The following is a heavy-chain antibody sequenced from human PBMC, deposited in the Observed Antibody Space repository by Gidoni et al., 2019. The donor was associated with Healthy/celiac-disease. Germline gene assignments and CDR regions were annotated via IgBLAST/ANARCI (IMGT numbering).Heavy chain of an antibody. Sequence: QVQLQQWGAGLLTPSETQARTCAVSGGSFSGYYWSWFRQPPGKGLEWIGEINHSGTTNYNPSLKSRGTISVNTSKNQFSLKLSSVTAADTAVYYCAGSSSSGDYWGQGTLVTVSS. J-gene: IGHJ4*02. V-gene: IGHV4-34*01. CDR3: AGSSSSGDY. CDR2: INHSGTT. CDR1: GGSFSGYY. D-gene: IGHD6-6*01.